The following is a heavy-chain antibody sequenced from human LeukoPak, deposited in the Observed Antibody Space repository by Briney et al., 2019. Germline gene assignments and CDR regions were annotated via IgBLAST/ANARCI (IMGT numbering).Heavy chain of an antibody. Sequence: GGSLRLSCAASGFTFSSYSMNWVRQAPGKGLEWVSYISSSSSTIYYADSVKGRFTISRDNSKNTLYLQMNSLRAEDTAVYYCAKDGYRVYCSSTSCRPGGDYYYYMDVWGKGTTVTISS. V-gene: IGHV3-48*01. CDR3: AKDGYRVYCSSTSCRPGGDYYYYMDV. J-gene: IGHJ6*03. CDR1: GFTFSSYS. D-gene: IGHD2-2*01. CDR2: ISSSSSTI.